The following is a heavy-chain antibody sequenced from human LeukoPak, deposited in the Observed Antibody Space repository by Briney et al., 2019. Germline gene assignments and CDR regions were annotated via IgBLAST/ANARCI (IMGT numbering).Heavy chain of an antibody. Sequence: PSETLSLTCAVYGESYSGYFWTWIRQPPGKGLERIGEINHSGSTNYNPSLKSRVIISVDTSKNQFSLKLNSVTAADTAVYYCARGGPVVIAATLIDFDPWGQGTLVTVSS. CDR3: ARGGPVVIAATLIDFDP. CDR1: GESYSGYF. D-gene: IGHD2-15*01. V-gene: IGHV4-34*01. CDR2: INHSGST. J-gene: IGHJ5*02.